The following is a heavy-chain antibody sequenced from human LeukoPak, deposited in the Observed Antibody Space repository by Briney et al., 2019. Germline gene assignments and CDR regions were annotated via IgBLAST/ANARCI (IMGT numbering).Heavy chain of an antibody. V-gene: IGHV4-38-2*01. D-gene: IGHD3-10*01. Sequence: SETLSLTCAVSGYSISSGYYWGWIRQPPGKGLEWIGSIYHSGSTYCNPSLKSRVTISVDTSKNQFSLKLSSVTAADTAVYYCARHAMVRGVMSAFDIWGQGTMVTVSS. J-gene: IGHJ3*02. CDR2: IYHSGST. CDR3: ARHAMVRGVMSAFDI. CDR1: GYSISSGYY.